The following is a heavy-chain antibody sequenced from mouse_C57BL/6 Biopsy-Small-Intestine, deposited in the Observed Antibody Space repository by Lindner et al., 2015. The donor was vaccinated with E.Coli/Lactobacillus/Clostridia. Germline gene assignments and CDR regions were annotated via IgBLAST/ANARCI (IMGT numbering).Heavy chain of an antibody. CDR3: ARRDWDFAWFAY. J-gene: IGHJ3*01. V-gene: IGHV1-14*01. CDR1: GYTFISYV. Sequence: QLQESGPELVNPGASVKMSCKASGYTFISYVMHWVKQKPGQGLEWIGFINPYTDVTKYNENFKGKATLTSDKSSSTAYMELSSLTSEDSAVYYCARRDWDFAWFAYWGQGTLVTVSA. CDR2: INPYTDVT. D-gene: IGHD4-1*01.